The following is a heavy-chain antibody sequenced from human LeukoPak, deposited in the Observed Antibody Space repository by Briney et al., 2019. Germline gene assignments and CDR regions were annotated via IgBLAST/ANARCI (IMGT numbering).Heavy chain of an antibody. Sequence: GGSLRLSCAASGFTVSSNYMSWVRQVPGKGLEWVSVIYSGGSTDYADSVKGRFTISRDTSKNTLYLQMNSLRVEDTAVYYCARSSHYDILTGYSEEDAFDIWGQGTMVTVSS. J-gene: IGHJ3*02. CDR2: IYSGGST. V-gene: IGHV3-53*01. D-gene: IGHD3-9*01. CDR3: ARSSHYDILTGYSEEDAFDI. CDR1: GFTVSSNY.